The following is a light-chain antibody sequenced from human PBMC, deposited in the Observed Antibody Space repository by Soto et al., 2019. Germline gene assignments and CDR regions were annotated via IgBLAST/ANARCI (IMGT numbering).Light chain of an antibody. CDR1: SSDVGGYNY. CDR3: SSYTSSNTYV. J-gene: IGLJ1*01. CDR2: EVS. V-gene: IGLV2-14*01. Sequence: QSARTQPASVSGSPGQSITISCTGTSSDVGGYNYVSWYQQHPGKAPKLMIYEVSNRPSGVSNRFSGSKSGNTASLTISGLQAEDEADYYCSSYTSSNTYVFGTGTKLTVL.